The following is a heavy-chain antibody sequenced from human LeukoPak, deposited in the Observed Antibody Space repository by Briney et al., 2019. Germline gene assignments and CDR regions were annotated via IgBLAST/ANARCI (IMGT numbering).Heavy chain of an antibody. V-gene: IGHV3-21*01. CDR3: ARDAHSSGYWDYFDY. D-gene: IGHD3-22*01. CDR2: ISSSSSYI. J-gene: IGHJ4*02. CDR1: GFTFSRYS. Sequence: GGSLRLSCAASGFTFSRYSMNWVRQAPGKGLEWVSSISSSSSYIFYADSVKGRFTISRDNAKNSLYLQMNSLRAEDTAVYYCARDAHSSGYWDYFDYWGQGTLVTVSS.